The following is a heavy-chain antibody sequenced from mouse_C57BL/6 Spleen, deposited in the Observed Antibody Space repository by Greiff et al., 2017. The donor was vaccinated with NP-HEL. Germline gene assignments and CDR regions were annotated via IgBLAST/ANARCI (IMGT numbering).Heavy chain of an antibody. V-gene: IGHV1-66*01. Sequence: QVQLKESGPELVKPGASVKISCKASGYSFTSYYIHWVKQRPGQGLEWIGWIYPGSGNTKYNEKFKGKATLTADTSSSTAYMQLSSLTSEDSAVYYCARREDYYGSSPAWFAYWGQGTLVTVSA. D-gene: IGHD1-1*01. CDR1: GYSFTSYY. CDR3: ARREDYYGSSPAWFAY. CDR2: IYPGSGNT. J-gene: IGHJ3*01.